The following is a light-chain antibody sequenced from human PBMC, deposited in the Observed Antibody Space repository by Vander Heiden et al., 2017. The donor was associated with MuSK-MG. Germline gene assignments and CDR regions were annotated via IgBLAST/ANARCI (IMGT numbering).Light chain of an antibody. CDR1: QGIKSY. V-gene: IGKV1-9*01. J-gene: IGKJ3*01. Sequence: DMQLTHAPSFLSASVGDRVTITCRASQGIKSYLAWFQQKPGKAPKLLIFAASTWQSWVPSRFSGSGYGKEFTLTISSRQPEEFASYYCQQHNNYFYGTFGHGTKVDIK. CDR2: AAS. CDR3: QQHNNYFYGT.